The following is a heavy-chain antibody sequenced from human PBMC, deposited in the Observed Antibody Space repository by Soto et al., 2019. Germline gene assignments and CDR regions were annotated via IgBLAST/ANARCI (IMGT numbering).Heavy chain of an antibody. Sequence: LSLTCTVSGVSLSTYYWHWIRQSAGKGLEWIGRVYISGSTNYHPSLKSRVAMSVDTSNNQFSLKVTSVTAADTAVYYCARGGRDGFDIWGQGTMVTVSS. J-gene: IGHJ3*02. CDR2: VYISGST. V-gene: IGHV4-4*07. CDR1: GVSLSTYY. CDR3: ARGGRDGFDI.